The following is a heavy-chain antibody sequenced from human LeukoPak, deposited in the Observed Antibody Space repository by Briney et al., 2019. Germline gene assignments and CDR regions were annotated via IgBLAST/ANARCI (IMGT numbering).Heavy chain of an antibody. V-gene: IGHV4-39*01. CDR3: ASRTLTNDAFDI. CDR1: GGSISSSSSY. Sequence: SETLSLTCTVSGGSISSSSSYWGWIRQPPGKGLEWIGTIHYSGRTHYNPSLKSRVTISVDTSKNHFSLKLSSVTAADTAVYYCASRTLTNDAFDIWGQGTMVTVSS. J-gene: IGHJ3*02. D-gene: IGHD3-9*01. CDR2: IHYSGRT.